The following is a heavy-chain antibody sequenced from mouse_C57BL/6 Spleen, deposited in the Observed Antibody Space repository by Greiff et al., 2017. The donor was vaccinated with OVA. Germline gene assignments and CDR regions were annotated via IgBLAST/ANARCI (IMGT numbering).Heavy chain of an antibody. CDR3: ARRGYYDDDGGYAMDY. Sequence: EVKLVESGGGLVKPGGSLKLSCAASGFTFSSYTMSWVRQTPEKRLEWVATISGGGGNTYYPDSVKGRFTISRDNAKNTLYLQMSSLRSEDTALYYCARRGYYDDDGGYAMDYWGQGTSVTVSS. V-gene: IGHV5-9*01. D-gene: IGHD2-4*01. CDR2: ISGGGGNT. J-gene: IGHJ4*01. CDR1: GFTFSSYT.